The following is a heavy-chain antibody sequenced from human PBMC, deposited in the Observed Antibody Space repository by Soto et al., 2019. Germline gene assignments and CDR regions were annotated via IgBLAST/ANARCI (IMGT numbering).Heavy chain of an antibody. D-gene: IGHD3-10*01. V-gene: IGHV4-39*01. CDR2: IYYSGST. CDR1: GGSISSSSYY. Sequence: QLQLQESGPGLVKPSETLSLTCTVSGGSISSSSYYWGWIRQPPGKGLEWIGSIYYSGSTYYNPSLKSRVTIFVDTSKNQFSLKLSSVTAADTAVYYCARRGHSRPGRWFDPWGQGTLVTVSS. CDR3: ARRGHSRPGRWFDP. J-gene: IGHJ5*02.